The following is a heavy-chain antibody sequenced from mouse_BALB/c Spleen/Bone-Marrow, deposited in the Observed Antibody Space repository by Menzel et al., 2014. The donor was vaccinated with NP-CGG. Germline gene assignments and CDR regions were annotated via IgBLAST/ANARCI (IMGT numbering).Heavy chain of an antibody. CDR1: GYTFTSYW. D-gene: IGHD1-2*01. Sequence: LQQSGSELVRPGASVKLSCKASGYTFTSYWMHWVKQRPGQGLEWIGNIYPGSGSTNYDEKFKGKATLTVDTSSSTAYMQLSSLTSEDSAVYYCTRGDYGHFDYWGQGTTLTVSS. CDR2: IYPGSGST. CDR3: TRGDYGHFDY. V-gene: IGHV1S22*01. J-gene: IGHJ2*01.